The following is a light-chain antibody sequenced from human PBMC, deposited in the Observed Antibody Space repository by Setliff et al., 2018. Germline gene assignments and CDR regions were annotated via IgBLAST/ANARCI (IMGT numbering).Light chain of an antibody. CDR1: SGSVSTTYY. CDR3: ALSMGSGMSL. Sequence: QTVVTQEASLSVSPGGTVTLTCGLSSGSVSTTYYPSWYQQTPGQTPRTLIYSTNTRSSGVPDRFSCAILVNKAALTNSRAQGDDESDYYCALSMGSGMSLFGGGTKVTV. V-gene: IGLV8-61*01. CDR2: STN. J-gene: IGLJ3*02.